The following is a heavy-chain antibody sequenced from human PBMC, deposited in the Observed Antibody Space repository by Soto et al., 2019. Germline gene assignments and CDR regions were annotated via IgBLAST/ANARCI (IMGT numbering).Heavy chain of an antibody. CDR1: GGSFNDYY. V-gene: IGHV4-34*01. J-gene: IGHJ3*02. Sequence: QVQLQQWGAGLLKPSETLSLSCVVYGGSFNDYYWSWIRQPPGKGLEWIGEINHSGSTNYNPSLKIRVTISLATSKNQFSPKLSSVTAADTAVYYCARARGRRRQDDVFDIWGQGTMVTVSS. CDR2: INHSGST. D-gene: IGHD3-16*01. CDR3: ARARGRRRQDDVFDI.